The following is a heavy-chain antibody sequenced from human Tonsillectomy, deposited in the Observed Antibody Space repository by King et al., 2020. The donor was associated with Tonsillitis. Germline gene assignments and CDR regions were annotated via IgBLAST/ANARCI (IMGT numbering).Heavy chain of an antibody. CDR1: GGSFSGYY. V-gene: IGHV4-34*01. J-gene: IGHJ6*03. CDR3: ARERYCSGGSCATGGDYYYYMDV. CDR2: INHSGST. Sequence: VQLQQWGAGLLKPSETLSLTCAVYGGSFSGYYWSWIRQPPGKGLEWIGEINHSGSTNYNPSLKSRVTISVDTSKNQFSLKRSSVTAADTAVYYCARERYCSGGSCATGGDYYYYMDVWGKGTTVTVSS. D-gene: IGHD2-15*01.